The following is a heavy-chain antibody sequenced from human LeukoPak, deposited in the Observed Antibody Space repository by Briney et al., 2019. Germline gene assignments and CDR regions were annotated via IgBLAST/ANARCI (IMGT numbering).Heavy chain of an antibody. J-gene: IGHJ4*01. V-gene: IGHV3-23*01. CDR1: GFTFSSYA. CDR3: AKGYDFWSGYPLDY. CDR2: ISGSGGST. D-gene: IGHD3-3*01. Sequence: GGSLRLSCAASGFTFSSYAMSWVRQAPGKGLEWVSAISGSGGSTYYADSVKGRFTISRDNSKNTLYLQMNSLRAEDTAVYYRAKGYDFWSGYPLDYWGQEPWSPSPQ.